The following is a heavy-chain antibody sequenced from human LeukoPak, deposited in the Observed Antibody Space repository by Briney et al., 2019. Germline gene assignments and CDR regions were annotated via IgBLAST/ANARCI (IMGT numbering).Heavy chain of an antibody. V-gene: IGHV4-59*02. Sequence: SETLSLTCTVSGDSVSNYYWSSIRQPPGKRLEWIGCIYYSQSATYNPSLKSRVTISLDTSKNQFFLKLSSVTAADTAVYYCARGGGVLRFLEWQSPYYFDYWGQGTLVTVSS. CDR1: GDSVSNYY. CDR2: IYYSQSA. CDR3: ARGGGVLRFLEWQSPYYFDY. J-gene: IGHJ4*02. D-gene: IGHD3-3*01.